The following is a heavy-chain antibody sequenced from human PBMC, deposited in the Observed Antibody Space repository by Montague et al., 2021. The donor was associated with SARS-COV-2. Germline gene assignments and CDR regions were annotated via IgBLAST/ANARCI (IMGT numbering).Heavy chain of an antibody. Sequence: SVKVSCKASGFPFTSSAVQWVRQARGQRLEWIGWIVVGGGNTNYAQKFQERVTITRDMSTSTAYMGPSSLRSEDTAVYYCAALTGTTGPRIWGQGTMVTVSS. V-gene: IGHV1-58*01. CDR2: IVVGGGNT. D-gene: IGHD1-20*01. CDR1: GFPFTSSA. J-gene: IGHJ3*02. CDR3: AALTGTTGPRI.